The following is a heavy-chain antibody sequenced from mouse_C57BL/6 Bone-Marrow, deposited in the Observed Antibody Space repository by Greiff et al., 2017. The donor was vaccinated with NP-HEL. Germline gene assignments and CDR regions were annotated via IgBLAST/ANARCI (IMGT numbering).Heavy chain of an antibody. J-gene: IGHJ2*01. CDR3: ASLYDFLDY. CDR2: ISSGGSYT. V-gene: IGHV5-6*01. D-gene: IGHD2-4*01. Sequence: EVHLVESGGDLVKPGGSLKLSCAASGFTFSTYGMSWVRQTPDKRLEWVATISSGGSYTYYPASVKGRFTISRDNAKNTLYLQMSSLKSEDTALYYCASLYDFLDYGGKGTTLTVSS. CDR1: GFTFSTYG.